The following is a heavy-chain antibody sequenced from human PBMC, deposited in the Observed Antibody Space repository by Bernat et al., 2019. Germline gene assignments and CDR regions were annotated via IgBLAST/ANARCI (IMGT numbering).Heavy chain of an antibody. CDR3: ASLCGNYDWFAP. CDR1: GGSISSYY. CDR2: IYNTGRT. D-gene: IGHD3-22*01. J-gene: IGHJ5*02. V-gene: IGHV4-59*08. Sequence: QVQLQESGPGLVKPSETLSLACTASGGSISSYYWSWIRQPPGKGLECIGYIYNTGRTNYNPTLKGRVTISVDTSKNQFSLTLTSVTAADTAVYYCASLCGNYDWFAPWGQGTLVTVSS.